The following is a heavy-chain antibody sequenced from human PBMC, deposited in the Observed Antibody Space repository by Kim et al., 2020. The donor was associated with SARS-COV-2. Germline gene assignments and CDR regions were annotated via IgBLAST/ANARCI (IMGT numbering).Heavy chain of an antibody. V-gene: IGHV3-13*01. J-gene: IGHJ3*02. D-gene: IGHD6-13*01. Sequence: AGSLKDRFTISKENAKNSLYLQMNSLRAGDTAVYYCARGDSSRWYWAFDIWGQGTMVTVSS. CDR3: ARGDSSRWYWAFDI.